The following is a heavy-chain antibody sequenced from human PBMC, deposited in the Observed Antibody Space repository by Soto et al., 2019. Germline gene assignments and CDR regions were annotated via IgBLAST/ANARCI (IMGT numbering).Heavy chain of an antibody. Sequence: ASVKVSYKASGYTFTGYYMHWVRQAPGQGLEWMGWINPNSGGTNYAQKFQGRVTMTRDTSISTAYMELSRLRSDDTAVYYCAREWCSSTSCYFYYYGSGSLNWFDPWGQGTLVTVSS. D-gene: IGHD2-2*01. V-gene: IGHV1-2*02. CDR1: GYTFTGYY. CDR2: INPNSGGT. J-gene: IGHJ5*02. CDR3: AREWCSSTSCYFYYYGSGSLNWFDP.